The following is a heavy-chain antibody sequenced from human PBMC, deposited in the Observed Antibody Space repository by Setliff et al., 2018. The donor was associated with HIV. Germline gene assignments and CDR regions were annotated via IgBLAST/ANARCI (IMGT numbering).Heavy chain of an antibody. D-gene: IGHD6-6*01. CDR1: GFTLKKYA. Sequence: QTGGSLRLSCAASGFTLKKYAMSWVRHAPGKGLEWVSVISGSGESIYHTDSVKGRVTISRDNFKNTLYLQMNSLRAEDTAIYYCAKDREIGGQLVRIVDSWGQGTLVTVSS. CDR2: ISGSGESI. V-gene: IGHV3-23*01. J-gene: IGHJ4*02. CDR3: AKDREIGGQLVRIVDS.